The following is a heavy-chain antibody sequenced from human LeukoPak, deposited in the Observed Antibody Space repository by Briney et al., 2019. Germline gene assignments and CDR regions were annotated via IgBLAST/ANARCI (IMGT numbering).Heavy chain of an antibody. CDR3: ARSRPMARGYSYGNDY. D-gene: IGHD5-18*01. CDR2: IIPIFGTA. J-gene: IGHJ4*02. CDR1: GGTFSSYA. Sequence: SVKVSCKASGGTFSSYAISWVRQAPGQGLEWMGGIIPIFGTANYAQKFQGRVTITADESTSTAYMELSSLRSEDTAVYYCARSRPMARGYSYGNDYWGQGTLVTVSS. V-gene: IGHV1-69*13.